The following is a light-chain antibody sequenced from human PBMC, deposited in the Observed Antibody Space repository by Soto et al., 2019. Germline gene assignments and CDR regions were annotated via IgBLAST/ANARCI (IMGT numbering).Light chain of an antibody. CDR3: RHYNSYSEA. CDR1: QSISSR. V-gene: IGKV1-5*03. J-gene: IGKJ1*01. Sequence: DIQMTQSPSTLSASVGDRVTITCRASQSISSRLAWYQQKPGKAPKLLIYKASTLKSGVPSRFSGSGSGTEFTLTISSLQPDDFATYYCRHYNSYSEAFGQGTKVDIK. CDR2: KAS.